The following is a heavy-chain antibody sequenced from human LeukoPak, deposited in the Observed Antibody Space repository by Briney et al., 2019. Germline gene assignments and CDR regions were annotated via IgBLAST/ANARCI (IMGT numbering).Heavy chain of an antibody. V-gene: IGHV3-30-3*01. CDR3: ARAPTYSSGWYFDY. CDR1: GFTFSSYA. Sequence: PGGSLRLSCAASGFTFSSYAMHCVRQAPGKGLEWVAVISYDGSNKYYADSVKGRFTISRDNSKNTLYLQMNSLRAEDTAVYYCARAPTYSSGWYFDYWGQGTLVTVSS. CDR2: ISYDGSNK. J-gene: IGHJ4*02. D-gene: IGHD6-19*01.